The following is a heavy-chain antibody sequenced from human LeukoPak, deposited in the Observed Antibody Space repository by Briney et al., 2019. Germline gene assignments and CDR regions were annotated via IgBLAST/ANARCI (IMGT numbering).Heavy chain of an antibody. V-gene: IGHV3-23*01. CDR3: AKYNYYDSSGHAFDY. CDR1: GFTFSSYA. CDR2: ISGSGGST. D-gene: IGHD3-22*01. Sequence: GGSLRLSCAAFGFTFSSYAMSWVRQAPGKGLEWVSAISGSGGSTYYADSVKGRFTISRDNSKNTLYLQMNSLRAEDTAVYYCAKYNYYDSSGHAFDYWGQGTLVTVSS. J-gene: IGHJ4*02.